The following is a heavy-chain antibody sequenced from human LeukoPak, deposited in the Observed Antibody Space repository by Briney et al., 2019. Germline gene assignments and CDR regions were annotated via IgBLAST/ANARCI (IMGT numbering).Heavy chain of an antibody. CDR3: ARGLLTYRAAAGSSAFDI. D-gene: IGHD6-13*01. Sequence: ASVKVSCKASGYTFTSYGISWVRQAPGQGLEWMGWISAYNGNTNYAQKLQGRVTMTTDTSTSTAYMELRSLRSDDTAVYYCARGLLTYRAAAGSSAFDIWGQGTMVTVSS. CDR2: ISAYNGNT. J-gene: IGHJ3*02. V-gene: IGHV1-18*01. CDR1: GYTFTSYG.